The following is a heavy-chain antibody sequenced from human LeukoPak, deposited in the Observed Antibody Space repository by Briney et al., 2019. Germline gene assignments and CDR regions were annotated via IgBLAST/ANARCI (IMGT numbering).Heavy chain of an antibody. D-gene: IGHD2-8*01. CDR3: VKHSGGVNGNSDY. CDR2: VGRSGADT. V-gene: IGHV3-23*01. Sequence: PGGSLRLSCVASGFTFSSYAVSWFRQAPGKGLEWVSTVGRSGADTYYADSVRGRFTISKDSSKNTLQMNSLSAEDTAIYYCVKHSGGVNGNSDYWGQGILVTVSS. CDR1: GFTFSSYA. J-gene: IGHJ4*02.